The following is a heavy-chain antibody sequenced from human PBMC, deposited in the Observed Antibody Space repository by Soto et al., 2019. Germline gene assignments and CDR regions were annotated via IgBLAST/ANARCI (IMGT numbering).Heavy chain of an antibody. CDR3: AREYNSRLDY. V-gene: IGHV1-18*01. Sequence: GASVKVSCKASGYIFPNFGIAWVRQAPGQGLEWMGWISVYNGNTNYAQKYQGRVTMTTDTSTSTAYMELRSLRSDDTAVYYCAREYNSRLDYWGQGTPVTVSS. CDR1: GYIFPNFG. J-gene: IGHJ4*02. CDR2: ISVYNGNT. D-gene: IGHD6-19*01.